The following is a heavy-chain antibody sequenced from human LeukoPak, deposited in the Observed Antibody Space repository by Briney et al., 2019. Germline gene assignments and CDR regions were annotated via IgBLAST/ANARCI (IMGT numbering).Heavy chain of an antibody. Sequence: AGGSLRLSCAASGFTVSSNYLSRVRQAPGKGLECVSVIYSGGNTYYADSVKGRFTISRDKSKNTLFLQMNSLRAEDTAVYYCARRGDGGRSFDYWGQGTLVTVSS. CDR3: ARRGDGGRSFDY. CDR1: GFTVSSNY. J-gene: IGHJ4*02. D-gene: IGHD4-23*01. V-gene: IGHV3-53*01. CDR2: IYSGGNT.